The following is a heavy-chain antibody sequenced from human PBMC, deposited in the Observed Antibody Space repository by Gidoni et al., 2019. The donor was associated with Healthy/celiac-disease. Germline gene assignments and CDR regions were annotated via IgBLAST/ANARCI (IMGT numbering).Heavy chain of an antibody. CDR1: GFTFSSYW. Sequence: EVQLVESGGGLVQPGGSLRLSCAASGFTFSSYWMSWGRQAPGKGLEWVANIKQDGSEKYYVDSVKGRFTISRDNAKNSLYLQMNSLRAEDTAVYYCARVRYSGYSPAVYYFDYWGQGTLVTVSS. CDR2: IKQDGSEK. J-gene: IGHJ4*02. D-gene: IGHD5-12*01. CDR3: ARVRYSGYSPAVYYFDY. V-gene: IGHV3-7*01.